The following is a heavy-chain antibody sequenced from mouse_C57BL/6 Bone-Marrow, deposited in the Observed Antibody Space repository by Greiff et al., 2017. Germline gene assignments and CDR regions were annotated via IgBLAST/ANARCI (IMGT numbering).Heavy chain of an antibody. CDR2: INPNNGGT. CDR1: GYTFTDYN. J-gene: IGHJ2*01. V-gene: IGHV1-22*01. Sequence: VQLKQSGPELVKPGASVKMSCKASGYTFTDYNMHWVKQSHGKSLEWIGYINPNNGGTSYNQKFKGKATLTVNKSSSTAYMELRSLTSEDSAVXYGAREIYYYGSSYDYWGQGTTLTVSS. CDR3: AREIYYYGSSYDY. D-gene: IGHD1-1*01.